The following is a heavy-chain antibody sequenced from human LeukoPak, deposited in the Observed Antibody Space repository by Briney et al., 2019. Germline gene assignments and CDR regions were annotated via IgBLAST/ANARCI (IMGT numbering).Heavy chain of an antibody. J-gene: IGHJ4*02. CDR2: IRYDGSNK. CDR1: GFTFSSYG. D-gene: IGHD6-19*01. CDR3: ARSRIAVAGTSYFDY. V-gene: IGHV3-30*02. Sequence: GGSLRLSCAASGFTFSSYGMHWVGQAPGKGLEWVAFIRYDGSNKYYADSVKGRFTISRDNSKNTLYLQMNSLRAEDTAVYYCARSRIAVAGTSYFDYWGQGTLVTVSS.